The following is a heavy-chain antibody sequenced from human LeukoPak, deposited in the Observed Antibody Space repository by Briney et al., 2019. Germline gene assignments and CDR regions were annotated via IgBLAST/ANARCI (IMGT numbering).Heavy chain of an antibody. Sequence: SETLSLTCTVSGGSISSGSYYWSRIRRPAGKGLEWIGRIYTSGSTNYNPSLKSRVTISVDTSKNQFSLKLSSVTAADTAVYYCATSGLLPIYYYYGMDVWGQGTTVTVSS. V-gene: IGHV4-61*02. CDR2: IYTSGST. CDR1: GGSISSGSYY. D-gene: IGHD1-26*01. J-gene: IGHJ6*02. CDR3: ATSGLLPIYYYYGMDV.